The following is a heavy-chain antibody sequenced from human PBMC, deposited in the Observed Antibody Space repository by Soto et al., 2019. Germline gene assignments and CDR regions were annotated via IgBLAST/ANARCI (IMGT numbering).Heavy chain of an antibody. CDR3: ARDGFQYDDGGYYEFDY. J-gene: IGHJ4*02. Sequence: GGSLRLSCAVSGFTFGDFAMSWVRQAPGKGLEWVSGINWNGIGTSYRDSVKGRFIISRDDAQNSLYLQMNSLRAEDTALYYCARDGFQYDDGGYYEFDYWGQGTMVTVS. V-gene: IGHV3-20*04. CDR2: INWNGIGT. D-gene: IGHD3-22*01. CDR1: GFTFGDFA.